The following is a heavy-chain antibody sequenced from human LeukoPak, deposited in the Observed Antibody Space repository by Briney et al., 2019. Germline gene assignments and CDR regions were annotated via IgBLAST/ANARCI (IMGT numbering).Heavy chain of an antibody. CDR3: VRGLRAARLAS. V-gene: IGHV4-34*01. CDR1: GGSFSGYY. D-gene: IGHD6-6*01. J-gene: IGHJ5*02. CDR2: MNESGGT. Sequence: SETLSLTCAVSGGSFSGYYWSWIRQPPGKGREWIGEMNESGGTTYNPSLKSRVTISVDPSKNQFSLKLTSVTAADTAVYYCVRGLRAARLASWGQGTLVTVSS.